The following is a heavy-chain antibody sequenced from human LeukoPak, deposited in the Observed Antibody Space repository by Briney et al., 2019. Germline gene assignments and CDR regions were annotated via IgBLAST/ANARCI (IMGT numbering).Heavy chain of an antibody. CDR1: GFTVSSNY. D-gene: IGHD3-10*01. Sequence: GGSLRLSCAASGFTVSSNYMSWVRQAPGKGLEWVSVIYSGGSTYYADSVKGRFTISRDNSKNTLYLQMNSLRAKDTAVYYCAKDRGPYGSGSGTLDYWGQGTLVTVSS. V-gene: IGHV3-53*05. CDR2: IYSGGST. J-gene: IGHJ4*02. CDR3: AKDRGPYGSGSGTLDY.